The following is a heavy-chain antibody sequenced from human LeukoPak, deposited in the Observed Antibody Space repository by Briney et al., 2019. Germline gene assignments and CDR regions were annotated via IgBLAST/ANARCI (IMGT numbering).Heavy chain of an antibody. CDR1: GFTFGFTFRSFW. D-gene: IGHD3-22*01. V-gene: IGHV3-7*01. CDR3: ARVGRITMIVVAAGIDY. CDR2: IKPDGSET. Sequence: GGSLRLSCTASGFTFGFTFRSFWMSWVRQAPGKGLEWVANIKPDGSETYYVDSVKGRFTISRDNAKNSLYLQMNSLRAEDTAVYYCARVGRITMIVVAAGIDYWGQGTLVTVSS. J-gene: IGHJ4*02.